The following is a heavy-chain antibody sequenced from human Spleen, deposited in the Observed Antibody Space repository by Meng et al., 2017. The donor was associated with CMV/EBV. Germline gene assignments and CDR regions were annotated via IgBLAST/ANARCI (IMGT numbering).Heavy chain of an antibody. CDR2: IYSSGYSTGRV. V-gene: IGHV4-39*07. CDR3: ARGEGFCNGGSCYFDY. J-gene: IGHJ4*02. CDR1: SSTYS. Sequence: SSTYSWGWIRQHPGKGLEWIGSIYSSGYSTGRVYYNPSLQSRVFISVDRSKNQFSLRLSSVPAADTAVYYCARGEGFCNGGSCYFDYWGQGSLVTVSS. D-gene: IGHD2-15*01.